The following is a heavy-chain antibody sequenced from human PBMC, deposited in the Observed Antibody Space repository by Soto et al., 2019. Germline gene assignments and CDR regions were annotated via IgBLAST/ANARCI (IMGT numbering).Heavy chain of an antibody. J-gene: IGHJ3*02. V-gene: IGHV3-33*01. D-gene: IGHD5-12*01. CDR1: GFTFSSYG. CDR2: IWYDGSNK. Sequence: PGGSLRLSCAASGFTFSSYGMHWVRQAPGKGLEWVAVIWYDGSNKYYADSVKGRFTISRDNSKNTLYLQMNSLRAEDTAVYYCARGMVATIGDAFDIWGQGTMVTVSS. CDR3: ARGMVATIGDAFDI.